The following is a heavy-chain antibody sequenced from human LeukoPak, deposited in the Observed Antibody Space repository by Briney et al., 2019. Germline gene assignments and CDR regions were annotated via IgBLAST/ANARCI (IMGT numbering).Heavy chain of an antibody. CDR2: ISYDGSNK. D-gene: IGHD6-13*01. CDR3: AKSGTRSSWSPRVKTYLDY. V-gene: IGHV3-30*18. J-gene: IGHJ4*02. CDR1: GFTFSTYG. Sequence: GGSLRLSRAASGFTFSTYGMHWVRQAPGKGLEWVAVISYDGSNKYYADSVKGRFTISRDNSKNTLYLQMNSLRAEDTAVYHCAKSGTRSSWSPRVKTYLDYWGQGTLVTVSS.